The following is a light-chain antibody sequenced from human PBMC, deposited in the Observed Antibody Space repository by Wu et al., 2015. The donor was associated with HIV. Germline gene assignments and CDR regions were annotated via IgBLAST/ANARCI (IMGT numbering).Light chain of an antibody. CDR2: QTS. CDR3: HQYGSALPHT. V-gene: IGKV3-20*01. CDR1: QRLGANY. J-gene: IGKJ2*01. Sequence: EIVLTQSPATLSLSPGERVTLSCRASQRLGANYLAWYQQKPGQAPRLLIFQTSRRATDIPDRFSGSESGTDFSLTISRLEPEDFAVYYCHQYGSALPHTFGRGPSWRSN.